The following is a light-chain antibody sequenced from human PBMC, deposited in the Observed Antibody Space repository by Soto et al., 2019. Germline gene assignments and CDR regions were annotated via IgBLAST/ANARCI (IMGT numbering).Light chain of an antibody. CDR1: QSVSSSY. CDR3: QQYGSSPWIT. J-gene: IGKJ5*01. CDR2: GAS. Sequence: EIVLTQSPGTLSLSPGERATLSCRASQSVSSSYLAWYQQKPGQAPRLLIYGASSRATGIPDRFSGSGSGTDFTLNISRLEPEDFAVYYCQQYGSSPWITFGQGKRLEIK. V-gene: IGKV3-20*01.